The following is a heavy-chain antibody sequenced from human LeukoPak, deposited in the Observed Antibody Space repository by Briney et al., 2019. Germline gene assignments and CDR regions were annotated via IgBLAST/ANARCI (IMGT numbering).Heavy chain of an antibody. CDR2: INHSGST. J-gene: IGHJ6*03. D-gene: IGHD3-22*01. V-gene: IGHV4-34*01. Sequence: SETLSLTCAVYGGSFSGYYWSWIRQPPGKGLEWIGEINHSGSTNYNPSLKSRVTISVDTSKNQFSLKLSSVTAADTAVYYCARGLYYYDSSGSHYYYYYMDVWGKGTTVTVSS. CDR3: ARGLYYYDSSGSHYYYYYMDV. CDR1: GGSFSGYY.